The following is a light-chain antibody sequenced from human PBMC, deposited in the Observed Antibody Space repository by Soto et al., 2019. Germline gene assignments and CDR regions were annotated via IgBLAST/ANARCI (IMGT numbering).Light chain of an antibody. CDR3: RQYGSSPPLT. CDR1: QSVSSSY. Sequence: EIVLTQSPGTLSLSPGERATLSCRASQSVSSSYLAWYQQIPGQAPRLLIYGASKRATGIPDRFSGSGSGTDFTLTISRMEPEDFAVYYCRQYGSSPPLTFGGGTKVEIK. CDR2: GAS. V-gene: IGKV3-20*01. J-gene: IGKJ4*01.